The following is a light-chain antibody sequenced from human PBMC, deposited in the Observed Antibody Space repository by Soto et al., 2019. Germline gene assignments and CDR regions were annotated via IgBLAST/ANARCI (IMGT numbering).Light chain of an antibody. J-gene: IGKJ2*01. Sequence: DIQMTQSPSSLSASVGYRVTITCRASQSISSYLNWYQQKPGKAPKLLIYAASSLQSGVPSMFSGSGSGTDFTLTISSLQPEDFATYYCQQSYSTLMYTFGQGTKLEIK. V-gene: IGKV1-39*01. CDR2: AAS. CDR3: QQSYSTLMYT. CDR1: QSISSY.